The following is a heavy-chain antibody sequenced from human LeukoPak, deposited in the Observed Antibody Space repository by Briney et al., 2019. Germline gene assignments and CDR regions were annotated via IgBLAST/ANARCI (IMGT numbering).Heavy chain of an antibody. Sequence: SETLSLTCAVYGGSFSGYYWSWIRQPPGKGLEWIGEINHSGSTNYNPSLKGRVTISVDTSKNQFSLTLSSVTAADTAVYYCATVVVPGWFDPWGQGNLVTVSS. CDR2: INHSGST. V-gene: IGHV4-34*01. D-gene: IGHD2-15*01. J-gene: IGHJ5*02. CDR3: ATVVVPGWFDP. CDR1: GGSFSGYY.